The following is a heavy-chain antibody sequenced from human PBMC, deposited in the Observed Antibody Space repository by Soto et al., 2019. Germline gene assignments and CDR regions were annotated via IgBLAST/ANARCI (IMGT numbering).Heavy chain of an antibody. D-gene: IGHD6-25*01. V-gene: IGHV4-30-4*01. CDR2: IYYSGST. Sequence: SETLSLTCTVSGGSISSGDYYWSWIRQPPGKGLEWIGYIYYSGSTYYNPSLKSRVTISVDTSKNQFSLKLSSVTAADTAVYYCARDRVRLPRGYYSYGMDVWGQGTTVTVSS. CDR3: ARDRVRLPRGYYSYGMDV. J-gene: IGHJ6*02. CDR1: GGSISSGDYY.